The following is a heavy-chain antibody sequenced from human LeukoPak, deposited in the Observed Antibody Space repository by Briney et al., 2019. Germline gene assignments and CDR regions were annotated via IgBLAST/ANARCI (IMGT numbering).Heavy chain of an antibody. CDR2: IYPNNCGT. Sequence: ASVKDSCKASGYTFTGYYMHWVRQAPGQGLEWMGWIYPNNCGTNYAQQFQGRVTLTKDTSISTAYIEMSSLRSDDTAVYYCAKDPPESREAGLNLIDYWGQGTLVTVSS. CDR3: AKDPPESREAGLNLIDY. D-gene: IGHD1-14*01. V-gene: IGHV1-2*02. CDR1: GYTFTGYY. J-gene: IGHJ4*02.